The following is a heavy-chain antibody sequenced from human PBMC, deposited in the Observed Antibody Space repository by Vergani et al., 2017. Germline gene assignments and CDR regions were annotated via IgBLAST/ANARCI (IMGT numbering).Heavy chain of an antibody. J-gene: IGHJ4*02. D-gene: IGHD3-22*01. CDR1: GYSFTSYW. CDR3: ARLDYDSSSYYPDY. Sequence: EVQLVQSGAEVKEPGESLSISCNGSGYSFTSYWISWARQIPGKGLEWMGRIDPSDSYTNYSPSFQGHVTISADKSSSTAYLQWSRLTASDTAMYYCARLDYDSSSYYPDYWGQGTLVTVSS. V-gene: IGHV5-10-1*03. CDR2: IDPSDSYT.